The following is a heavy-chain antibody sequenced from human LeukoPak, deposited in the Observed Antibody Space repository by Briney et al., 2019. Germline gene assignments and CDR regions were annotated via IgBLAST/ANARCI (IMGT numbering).Heavy chain of an antibody. CDR1: GGTFSSYA. Sequence: GSSVKVSCKASGGTFSSYAISWVRQAPGQGLEWMGWISAYNGNTNYAQKLQGRVTMTTDTSTSTAYMELRSLRSDDTAVYYCARVNVGYYYDSSGYLPHDAFDIWGQGTMVTVSS. CDR2: ISAYNGNT. CDR3: ARVNVGYYYDSSGYLPHDAFDI. V-gene: IGHV1-18*01. J-gene: IGHJ3*02. D-gene: IGHD3-22*01.